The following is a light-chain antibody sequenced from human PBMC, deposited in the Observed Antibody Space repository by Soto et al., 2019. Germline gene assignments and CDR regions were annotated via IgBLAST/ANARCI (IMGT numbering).Light chain of an antibody. Sequence: DIQMTQSPSTLYASVGDRVTITCRASHSISTWLAWYQQKAGKAPKLLIYKASSLESGVPSRFSGSGSGTEFTLTISSLQPDDFATYYCQHYNSYPWTFGQGTKVDI. J-gene: IGKJ1*01. CDR3: QHYNSYPWT. CDR1: HSISTW. V-gene: IGKV1-5*03. CDR2: KAS.